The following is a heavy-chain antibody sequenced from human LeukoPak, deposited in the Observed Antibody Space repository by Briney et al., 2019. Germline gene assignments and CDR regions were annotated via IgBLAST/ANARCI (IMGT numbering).Heavy chain of an antibody. D-gene: IGHD2-8*01. Sequence: GGSLRLSCAASGFTFNDYYMSWIRQAPGKGMEWVAYISSSSSSTSYADSVKGRFTISRDNAKNSLYLQMNSLRAGDTAVYYCARSALMVSGSFDCWGQGTLVTVSS. CDR3: ARSALMVSGSFDC. V-gene: IGHV3-11*01. CDR2: ISSSSSST. J-gene: IGHJ4*01. CDR1: GFTFNDYY.